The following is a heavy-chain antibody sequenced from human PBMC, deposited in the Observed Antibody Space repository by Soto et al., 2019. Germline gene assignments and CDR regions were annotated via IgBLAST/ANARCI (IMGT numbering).Heavy chain of an antibody. CDR3: TRDSPSIKYDFDS. CDR1: GFPFRSYT. Sequence: QVRLVESGGGVVPPGTSLRLSCAASGFPFRSYTVHRVRQAPGKGLEWLALISYDSTYKLYADSVRGRFTISRDNSENTLYLQMNSLRAGDTAVYYCTRDSPSIKYDFDSWGQGTLVTVSS. CDR2: ISYDSTYK. J-gene: IGHJ4*02. V-gene: IGHV3-30-3*01. D-gene: IGHD1-20*01.